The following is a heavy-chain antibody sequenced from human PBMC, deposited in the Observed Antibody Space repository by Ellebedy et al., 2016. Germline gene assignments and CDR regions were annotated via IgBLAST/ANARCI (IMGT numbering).Heavy chain of an antibody. D-gene: IGHD2-21*02. J-gene: IGHJ4*02. CDR2: INPSGGST. V-gene: IGHV1-46*01. Sequence: ASVKVSXXASGYTFTSYYMHWVRQAPGQGLEWMGIINPSGGSTSYAQKFQGRVTMTRDTSTSTVYMELSSLRSEDTAVYYCARAMCGGDCYEEFSLFDYWGQGTLVTVSS. CDR1: GYTFTSYY. CDR3: ARAMCGGDCYEEFSLFDY.